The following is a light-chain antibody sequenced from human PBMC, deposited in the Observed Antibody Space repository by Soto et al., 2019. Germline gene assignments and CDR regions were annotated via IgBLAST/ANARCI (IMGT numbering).Light chain of an antibody. CDR3: QQYSNCPPLT. J-gene: IGKJ4*01. Sequence: EIVLTQSPATLSVSPGERATLSCRASQSVRSNLAWHQQKAGQAPRLLIFDASTRATNIPARFSGSGSGTEFTLTISTLQSEDFAVYYCQQYSNCPPLTFGGGTKVEIK. CDR2: DAS. V-gene: IGKV3-15*01. CDR1: QSVRSN.